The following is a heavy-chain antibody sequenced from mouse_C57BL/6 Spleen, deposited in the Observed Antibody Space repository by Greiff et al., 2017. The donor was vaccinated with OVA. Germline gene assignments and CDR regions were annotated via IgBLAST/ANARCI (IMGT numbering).Heavy chain of an antibody. CDR1: GFTFSDYY. Sequence: EVMLVESEGGLVQPGSSMKLSCTASGFTFSDYYMAWVRQVPEKGLEWVANINYDGSSTYYLDSLKSRFIISRDNAKNILYLQMSSLKSEDTATYYCARSKPHFDYWGQGTTRTVSS. CDR3: ARSKPHFDY. J-gene: IGHJ2*01. V-gene: IGHV5-16*01. CDR2: INYDGSST.